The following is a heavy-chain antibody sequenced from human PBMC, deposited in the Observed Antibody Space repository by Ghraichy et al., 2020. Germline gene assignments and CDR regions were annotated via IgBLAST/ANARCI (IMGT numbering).Heavy chain of an antibody. J-gene: IGHJ4*02. V-gene: IGHV3-23*01. CDR1: GFIFNNYA. CDR2: ISGGSDNI. D-gene: IGHD3-10*01. CDR3: AKGFTYFDY. Sequence: GGSLRLSCAASGFIFNNYAMSWVRQAPGKGLEWVSAISGGSDNIYYGDSVKGRFTISRDNSKNTLFLQMSSLRAEDTAVYYCAKGFTYFDYWGQGKLVTVSS.